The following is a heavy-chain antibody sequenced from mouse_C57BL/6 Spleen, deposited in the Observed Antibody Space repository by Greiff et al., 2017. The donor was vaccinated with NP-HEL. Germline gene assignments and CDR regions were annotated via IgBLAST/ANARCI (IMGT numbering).Heavy chain of an antibody. J-gene: IGHJ2*01. Sequence: QVQLQQSGAELVKPGASVKLSCKASGYTFTSYWMHWVKQRPGQGLEWIGMIHPNSGSTNYNEKFKSKATLTVDKSSSTAYMQLRSLTSEDSAVYYCARTFYDYDVPYYFDYWGQGTTLTVSS. D-gene: IGHD2-4*01. CDR3: ARTFYDYDVPYYFDY. CDR1: GYTFTSYW. CDR2: IHPNSGST. V-gene: IGHV1-64*01.